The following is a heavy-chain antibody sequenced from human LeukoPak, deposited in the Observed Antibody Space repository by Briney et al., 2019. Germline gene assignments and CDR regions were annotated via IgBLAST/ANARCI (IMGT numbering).Heavy chain of an antibody. V-gene: IGHV1-2*02. CDR2: INPNSGGT. CDR3: AIGYSSGWYQFDY. J-gene: IGHJ4*02. Sequence: ASVKVSCTASGYTFTGYYMHWVRQAPGQGLEWMGWINPNSGGTNYAQKFQGRVTMTRDTSISTAYMELSRLRSDDTAVYYCAIGYSSGWYQFDYWGQGTLVTVSS. CDR1: GYTFTGYY. D-gene: IGHD6-19*01.